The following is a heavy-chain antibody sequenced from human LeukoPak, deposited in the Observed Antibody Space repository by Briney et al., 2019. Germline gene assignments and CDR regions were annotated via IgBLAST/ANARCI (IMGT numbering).Heavy chain of an antibody. Sequence: SGTLSLTSTVSGGSISSGDYYWSWIRQHPGKGLEWIGYIYYSGNTNYNPSLESRVTISVDTSKNQFSLKLSSVTTADTAVYYCARVPYYYDSSGRYYYYYMDVWGKGTTVTVSS. J-gene: IGHJ6*03. CDR1: GGSISSGDYY. V-gene: IGHV4-31*03. CDR3: ARVPYYYDSSGRYYYYYMDV. CDR2: IYYSGNT. D-gene: IGHD3-22*01.